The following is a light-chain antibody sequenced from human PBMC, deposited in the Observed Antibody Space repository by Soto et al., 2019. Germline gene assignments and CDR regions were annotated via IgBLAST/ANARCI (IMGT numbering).Light chain of an antibody. V-gene: IGLV2-14*01. CDR2: NVS. CDR1: SSDVGGYNY. Sequence: QSVLTQPASVSGSPGQSITVSCTGTSSDVGGYNYVSWYQQHPGKAPKLIMYNVSNRPSGVSNRFSGSKSGNTASLTISGLQAEDEGHYYCSSFTSSNTVLFGGGTKVTVL. J-gene: IGLJ2*01. CDR3: SSFTSSNTVL.